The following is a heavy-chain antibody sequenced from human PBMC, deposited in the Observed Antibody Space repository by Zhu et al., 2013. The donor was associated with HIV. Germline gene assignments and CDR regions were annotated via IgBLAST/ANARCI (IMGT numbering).Heavy chain of an antibody. V-gene: IGHV1-69*02. J-gene: IGHJ6*02. CDR1: GGTFSSYT. Sequence: QVQLVQSGAEVKKPGSSVKVSCKASGGTFSSYTISWVRQAPGQGLEWMGRIIPILGIANYAQKFQGRVTITADKSTSTAYMELSSLRSEDTAVYYCATLGHIVVVTPGAAYYGMDVWGQGTTVTVSS. CDR3: ATLGHIVVVTPGAAYYGMDV. D-gene: IGHD2-21*02. CDR2: IIPILGIA.